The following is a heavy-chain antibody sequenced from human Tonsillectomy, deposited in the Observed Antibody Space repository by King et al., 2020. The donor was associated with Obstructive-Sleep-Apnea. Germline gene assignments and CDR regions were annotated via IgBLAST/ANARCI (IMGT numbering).Heavy chain of an antibody. D-gene: IGHD6-19*01. CDR2: INPNNGNT. CDR1: GYTFGTYG. V-gene: IGHV1-18*01. Sequence: QLVQSGAEVKKPGASVKVSCKTSGYTFGTYGITWVRQAPGQGLEWMGWINPNNGNTDYAQKLQGRVTRTTDASTTTAYMELRSLRSDDTAVYYCATFSSAWYFDYWGQGTLVTVSS. J-gene: IGHJ4*02. CDR3: ATFSSAWYFDY.